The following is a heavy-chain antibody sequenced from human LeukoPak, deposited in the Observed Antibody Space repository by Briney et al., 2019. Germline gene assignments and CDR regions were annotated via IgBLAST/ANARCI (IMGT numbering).Heavy chain of an antibody. V-gene: IGHV1-3*01. CDR3: AREMADSTGWNSFDI. CDR1: DYTFTSYA. D-gene: IGHD6-19*01. J-gene: IGHJ3*02. CDR2: ISGGNGNT. Sequence: GASVKVSCKAYDYTFTSYAVHWVRQAPGQRLEWMGWISGGNGNTKYLQKFQGRVTINRDTYASTAYMELSSLRSEDTAVYYCAREMADSTGWNSFDIWGQGTMVTVSS.